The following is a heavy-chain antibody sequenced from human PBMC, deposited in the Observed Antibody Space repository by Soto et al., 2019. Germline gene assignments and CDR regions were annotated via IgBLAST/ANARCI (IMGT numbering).Heavy chain of an antibody. D-gene: IGHD3-22*01. V-gene: IGHV3-15*01. Sequence: PGGSLRLSCAASGCTFSGAWMNWVRQPPGKGLEWVGLIRSKTSGGTADYAAPVKGRFTVSRDDSKNTLYLQMNSLRAEDTAVYYCAKGKERDYYDSSGPVWGQGTLVTVSS. J-gene: IGHJ4*02. CDR1: GCTFSGAW. CDR3: AKGKERDYYDSSGPV. CDR2: IRSKTSGGTA.